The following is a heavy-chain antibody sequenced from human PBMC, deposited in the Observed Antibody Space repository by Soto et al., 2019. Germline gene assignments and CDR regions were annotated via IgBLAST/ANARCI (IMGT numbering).Heavy chain of an antibody. CDR2: TYYSGST. J-gene: IGHJ5*02. CDR3: ARYYCSSGSCLVDP. D-gene: IGHD2-15*01. V-gene: IGHV4-30-4*01. Sequence: QVQLQESGPGLLKPSQTLSLSCTVSGGSISSGDYYWSWIRQPPGKGLEWIGYTYYSGSTYYNPSLKSRVTISVDTSKNQFSLKLSSVTAADTAVYYCARYYCSSGSCLVDPWGQGTLVTVSS. CDR1: GGSISSGDYY.